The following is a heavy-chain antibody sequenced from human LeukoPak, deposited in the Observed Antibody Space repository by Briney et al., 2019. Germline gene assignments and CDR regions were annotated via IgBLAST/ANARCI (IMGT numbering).Heavy chain of an antibody. CDR3: ARDSRYGYSNDY. V-gene: IGHV3-30-3*01. CDR2: ISYDGNNK. D-gene: IGHD5-18*01. Sequence: GGSLRLSCAASGFTFSRHAIYWVRQAPGKGLEWVAVISYDGNNKYYADSVKGRFTISRDNSKSTLYLEMNSLRAEDTAVYYCARDSRYGYSNDYWGQGTLVTVSS. J-gene: IGHJ4*02. CDR1: GFTFSRHA.